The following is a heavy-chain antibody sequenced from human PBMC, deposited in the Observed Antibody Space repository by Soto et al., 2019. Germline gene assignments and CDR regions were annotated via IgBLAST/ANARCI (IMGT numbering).Heavy chain of an antibody. CDR3: ARGTRLQILTICYYYGMDV. J-gene: IGHJ6*02. V-gene: IGHV4-34*01. Sequence: SETLSLTCAVYGGSFSGYYWSWIRQPPGKGLEWIGEINHSGSTNYNPPLKSRVTISVDTSKNQFSLKLSFVTAADTAVYYCARGTRLQILTICYYYGMDVWGQGTTVTVSS. CDR2: INHSGST. D-gene: IGHD6-25*01. CDR1: GGSFSGYY.